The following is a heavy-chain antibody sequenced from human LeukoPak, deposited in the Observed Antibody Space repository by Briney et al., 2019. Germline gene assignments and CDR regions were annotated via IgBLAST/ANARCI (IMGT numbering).Heavy chain of an antibody. CDR1: GFTFSSYG. D-gene: IGHD2-2*01. CDR3: AREGHCSTTSCALDAIEI. CDR2: IRYDGSNK. Sequence: PGGSLRLSCAASGFTFSSYGMHWVRQAPGKGLEWVAFIRYDGSNKYYADSVKGRFTISRDNAKNSLSLQMNSLRAEDTAVYYCAREGHCSTTSCALDAIEIWGQGTLVAVSS. V-gene: IGHV3-30*02. J-gene: IGHJ3*02.